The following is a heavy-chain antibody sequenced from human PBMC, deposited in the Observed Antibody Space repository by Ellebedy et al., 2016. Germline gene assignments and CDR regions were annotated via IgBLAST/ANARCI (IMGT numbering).Heavy chain of an antibody. Sequence: SETLSLXCTVSGGSISSGGYYWSWIRQHPGKGLEWIGYIYYSGSTYYNPSLKSRVTISVDTSKNQFSLKLSSVTAADTAVYYCARQAGGSGWTGYYYYYMDVWGKGTTVTVSS. CDR3: ARQAGGSGWTGYYYYYMDV. V-gene: IGHV4-31*03. D-gene: IGHD6-19*01. CDR1: GGSISSGGYY. CDR2: IYYSGST. J-gene: IGHJ6*03.